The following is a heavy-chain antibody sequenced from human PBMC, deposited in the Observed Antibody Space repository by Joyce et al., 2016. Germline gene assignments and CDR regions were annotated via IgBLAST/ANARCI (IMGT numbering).Heavy chain of an antibody. J-gene: IGHJ4*02. CDR3: ARDPRAATRNYFDF. Sequence: QVQLVESGGGVVQPGRSLRLSCAASGFSFNTYAMHWVRQAPGKGLDWVAVISTDGGNRFYADSVQGRFPISRDNSKNTLYLQMNSLRGDDTAVYYCARDPRAATRNYFDFWGRGTLVTVSS. CDR2: ISTDGGNR. D-gene: IGHD1-14*01. V-gene: IGHV3-30-3*01. CDR1: GFSFNTYA.